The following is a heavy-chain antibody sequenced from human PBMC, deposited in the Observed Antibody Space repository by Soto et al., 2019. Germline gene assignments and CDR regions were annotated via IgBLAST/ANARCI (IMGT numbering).Heavy chain of an antibody. CDR3: EGERGGPTTSAFDI. CDR1: GFTFNSYY. J-gene: IGHJ3*02. D-gene: IGHD3-16*01. CDR2: IRQDGRDK. V-gene: IGHV3-7*04. Sequence: EVQLVESGGGLVQPGGSLRLSCAASGFTFNSYYMTWVRQAPGKGLEWVANIRQDGRDKYYVGSVKGRLTISRDNAKKSLDRQMNSLRAEDTAVYDCEGERGGPTTSAFDIWCQGTMVTVSS.